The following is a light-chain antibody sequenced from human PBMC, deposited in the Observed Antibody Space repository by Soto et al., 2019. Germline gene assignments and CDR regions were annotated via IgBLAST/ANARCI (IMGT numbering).Light chain of an antibody. CDR2: DAS. V-gene: IGKV1-5*01. CDR1: QSTDSR. Sequence: DTQMTQSPSSLSASVGDRVTITCRASQSTDSRWAWYQQKPGKAPKLLIYDASSLESGVPPRFSGSGSGTEFTLPISSLQPVFFMTWCPQRYSIYPCTF. CDR3: QRYSIYPCT. J-gene: IGKJ4*02.